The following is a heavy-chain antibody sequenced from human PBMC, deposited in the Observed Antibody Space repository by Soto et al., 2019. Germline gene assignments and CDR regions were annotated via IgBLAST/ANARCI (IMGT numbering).Heavy chain of an antibody. D-gene: IGHD2-2*02. CDR2: ISGSGGST. Sequence: GGSLRLSCAASGFTFSSYAMSWVRQAPGKGLEWVSAISGSGGSTYYADSVKGRFTISRDNSKNTLYLQMNSLRAEDTGVDYCAKELGYGSNTSCYNAFDIWGQGTMVTVSS. J-gene: IGHJ3*02. CDR3: AKELGYGSNTSCYNAFDI. CDR1: GFTFSSYA. V-gene: IGHV3-23*01.